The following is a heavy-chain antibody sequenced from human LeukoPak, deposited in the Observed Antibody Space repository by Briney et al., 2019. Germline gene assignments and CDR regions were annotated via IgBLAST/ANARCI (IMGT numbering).Heavy chain of an antibody. Sequence: GRSLRLSCAASGFTFDDYAMHWVRQAPGKGLEWVSGISWNSGSKGYADSVKGRFIISRDDAKNSLFLQMNSLRVEDTAVYYCAKDFSGYSYGSHLGGWGQGTLVTVSS. CDR3: AKDFSGYSYGSHLGG. J-gene: IGHJ4*02. CDR1: GFTFDDYA. CDR2: ISWNSGSK. D-gene: IGHD5-18*01. V-gene: IGHV3-9*01.